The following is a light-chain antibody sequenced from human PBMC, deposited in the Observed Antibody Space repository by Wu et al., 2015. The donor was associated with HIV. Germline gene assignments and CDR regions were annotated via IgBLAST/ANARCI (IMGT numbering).Light chain of an antibody. V-gene: IGKV3-20*01. J-gene: IGKJ1*01. CDR3: QQYGSSLCT. CDR1: QSLASSF. Sequence: EIVLTQSPGTLSLSPGDRATLSCWTSQSLASSFLAWYQQKPGQAPRLLIYAASIRATGIPDGFSGSGSGTDFTLTISRLEPEDFAVYYCQQYGSSLCTFGQGTKVEIK. CDR2: AAS.